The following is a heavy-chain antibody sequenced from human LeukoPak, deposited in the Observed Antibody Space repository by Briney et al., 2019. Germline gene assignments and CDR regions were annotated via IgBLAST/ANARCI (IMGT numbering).Heavy chain of an antibody. CDR2: ISAYNGNT. D-gene: IGHD3-10*01. CDR1: GYTFTSYG. Sequence: ASVKVSCKASGYTFTSYGISWVRQAPGQGLEWMGWISAYNGNTNYAQKLQGRVTMTTDTSTSTAYMELRSLRSEDTAVYYCARDRDYYGSGSYFPFDYWGQGTLVTVSS. CDR3: ARDRDYYGSGSYFPFDY. J-gene: IGHJ4*02. V-gene: IGHV1-18*01.